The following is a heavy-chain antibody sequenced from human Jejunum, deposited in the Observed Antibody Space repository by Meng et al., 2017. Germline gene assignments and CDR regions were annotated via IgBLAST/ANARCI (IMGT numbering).Heavy chain of an antibody. V-gene: IGHV3-15*01. CDR1: GLTLKNVW. Sequence: GKSLKISCAASGLTLKNVWMSWVRQAPGKGLEWVGRIKRRADGGATEYAAPVKGRFTISTDDSKNALSLQMNSLKTEDTAVYYCTTLAYRYGASMDVWGQGTTVTVSS. D-gene: IGHD5-18*01. CDR2: IKRRADGGAT. CDR3: TTLAYRYGASMDV. J-gene: IGHJ6*02.